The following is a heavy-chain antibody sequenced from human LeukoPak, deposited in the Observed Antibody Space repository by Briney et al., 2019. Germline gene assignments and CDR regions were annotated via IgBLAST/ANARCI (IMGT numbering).Heavy chain of an antibody. D-gene: IGHD4-11*01. CDR1: GGSISSYY. CDR2: IYYSGST. Sequence: SETLSLTCTVSGGSISSYYWSWIRQPPGKGLEWIGYIYYSGSTNYNPSLKSRVTISVDTSKNQFSLKLSSVTAADTAVYYCARAIHSVTKKAVPYMDVWGKGTTVTVSS. J-gene: IGHJ6*03. V-gene: IGHV4-59*01. CDR3: ARAIHSVTKKAVPYMDV.